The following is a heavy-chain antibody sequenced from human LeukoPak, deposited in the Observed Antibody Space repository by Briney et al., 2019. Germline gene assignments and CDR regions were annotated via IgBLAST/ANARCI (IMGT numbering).Heavy chain of an antibody. D-gene: IGHD6-6*01. CDR3: ARRGSSRDYYYYYYMDV. CDR2: IHPGDSDT. Sequence: GESLQISCKGSGSSFTSYWIGWVRQLPGKGLEWMGIIHPGDSDTRYSPSFQGQVTISADKPISTAYLQWSSLKASDTAMYYCARRGSSRDYYYYYYMDVWGKGTTVTVSS. V-gene: IGHV5-51*01. CDR1: GSSFTSYW. J-gene: IGHJ6*03.